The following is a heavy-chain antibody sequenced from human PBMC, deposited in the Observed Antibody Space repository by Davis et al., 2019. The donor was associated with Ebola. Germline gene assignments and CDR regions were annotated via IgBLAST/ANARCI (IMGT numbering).Heavy chain of an antibody. J-gene: IGHJ6*02. V-gene: IGHV1-8*03. D-gene: IGHD2-2*01. CDR3: ARKVNQPEDYGMDV. Sequence: ASVKVSCKASGYTFTSYDINWVRQATGQGLEWRGWMNPNSGNTGYAQKFQGRVTITRNTSISTAYMELSSLRSEDTAVYYCARKVNQPEDYGMDVWGQGTTVTVSS. CDR2: MNPNSGNT. CDR1: GYTFTSYD.